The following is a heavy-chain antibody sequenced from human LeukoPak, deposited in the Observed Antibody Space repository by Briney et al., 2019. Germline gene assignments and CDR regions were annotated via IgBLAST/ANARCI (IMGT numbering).Heavy chain of an antibody. CDR3: AKASRDIPAAGPSGYYFDY. CDR1: GFTFSSYG. Sequence: GGSLRLSCAASGFTFSSYGMNWVRQAPGEGLEWVSAISGSGGSTYYADSVKGRFTISRDNSKNTLYLQMNSLRAEDTAIYYCAKASRDIPAAGPSGYYFDYWGQGTLVTVSS. V-gene: IGHV3-23*01. CDR2: ISGSGGST. J-gene: IGHJ4*02. D-gene: IGHD6-13*01.